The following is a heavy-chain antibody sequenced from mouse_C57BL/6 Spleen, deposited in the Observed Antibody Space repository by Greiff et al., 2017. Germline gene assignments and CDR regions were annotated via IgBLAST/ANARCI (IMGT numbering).Heavy chain of an antibody. Sequence: EVQLQQSGAELVRPGASVKLSCTASGFNIKDYYMHWVKQRPEQGLEWIGRIDPADGDTEYAPKFQGKATMTADTSSNTAYLQLSSLTSEDSAVYYCTTISTVGAYWGQGTLVTVSA. J-gene: IGHJ3*01. V-gene: IGHV14-1*01. CDR1: GFNIKDYY. CDR2: IDPADGDT. D-gene: IGHD1-1*01. CDR3: TTISTVGAY.